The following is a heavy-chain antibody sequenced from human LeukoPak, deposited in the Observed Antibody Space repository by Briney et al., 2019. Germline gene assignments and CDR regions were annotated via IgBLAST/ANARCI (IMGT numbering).Heavy chain of an antibody. CDR2: MSYDGTDQ. J-gene: IGHJ4*02. CDR1: GFTFSSYG. D-gene: IGHD6-19*01. V-gene: IGHV3-30*18. CDR3: AKGDIGGWLGIDY. Sequence: GRSLRLSCTASGFTFSSYGTHWVRQAPGKGLEWVALMSYDGTDQYYADSVKGRFTISRDTSKNTLYLQMNSLRPDDTAVYYCAKGDIGGWLGIDYWGQGTLVTVSS.